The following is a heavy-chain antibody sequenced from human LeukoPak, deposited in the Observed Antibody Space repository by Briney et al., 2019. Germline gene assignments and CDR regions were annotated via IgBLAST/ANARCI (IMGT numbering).Heavy chain of an antibody. Sequence: GASVKVSCKASGYTFTGYYMHWVRQAPGQRLEWMGWINAGNGNTKYSQKFQGRVTITRDTSASTAYMELSSLRSEDTAVYYCARDPREGLLWFGEPNWFDPWGQGTLVTVSS. CDR3: ARDPREGLLWFGEPNWFDP. V-gene: IGHV1-3*01. J-gene: IGHJ5*02. D-gene: IGHD3-10*01. CDR2: INAGNGNT. CDR1: GYTFTGYY.